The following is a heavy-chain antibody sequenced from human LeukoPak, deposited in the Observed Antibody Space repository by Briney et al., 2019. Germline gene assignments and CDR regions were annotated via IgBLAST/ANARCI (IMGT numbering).Heavy chain of an antibody. D-gene: IGHD6-19*01. V-gene: IGHV4-34*01. CDR3: ARGYSSGRHGGWFDP. CDR2: INHSGST. Sequence: KPSETLSLTCAVYGGSFSGYYWSWIRQPPGKGLEWIGEINHSGSTNHNPSLKSRVTISVDTSKNQFSLKLSSVTAADTAVYYCARGYSSGRHGGWFDPWGQGTLVTVSS. CDR1: GGSFSGYY. J-gene: IGHJ5*02.